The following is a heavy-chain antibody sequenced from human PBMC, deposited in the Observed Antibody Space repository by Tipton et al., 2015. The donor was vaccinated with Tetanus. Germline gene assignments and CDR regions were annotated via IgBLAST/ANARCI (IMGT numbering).Heavy chain of an antibody. CDR3: ARGMAEASNCGGDCYSDY. Sequence: SLRLSCEASGFTFSGHWMSWVRQAPGKGLEWVANIKQDGSEKYYVDSVKGRFTISRDNAKNSLYLQMISLRAEDTAVYSCARGMAEASNCGGDCYSDYWGQGTLVTVSS. D-gene: IGHD2-21*02. V-gene: IGHV3-7*04. CDR2: IKQDGSEK. CDR1: GFTFSGHW. J-gene: IGHJ4*02.